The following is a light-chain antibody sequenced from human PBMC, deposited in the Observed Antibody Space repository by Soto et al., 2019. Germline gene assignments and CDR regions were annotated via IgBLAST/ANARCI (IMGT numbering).Light chain of an antibody. CDR2: ETT. CDR3: LLSYSCARV. CDR1: TGTVTTGHA. V-gene: IGLV7-46*01. J-gene: IGLJ2*01. Sequence: QAVVTQEPSLTVSPGGTVTLTCGSITGTVTTGHAPYWFQQKPGQAPRTLIYETTNRHSWTPARFSGSLLGGKAALTLSGAQPEDEAEYYCLLSYSCARVFGGGTKLTVL.